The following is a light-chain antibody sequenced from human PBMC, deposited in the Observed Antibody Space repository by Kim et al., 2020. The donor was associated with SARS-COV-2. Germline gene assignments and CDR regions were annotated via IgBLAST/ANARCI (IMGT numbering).Light chain of an antibody. J-gene: IGLJ3*02. CDR1: KLGDKY. Sequence: SYELTQPPSVSVSPGQTASITCSGDKLGDKYACWYQQKPGQSPVLVIYQDSKRPSGIPERFSGSNYGNTATLTISGTQAMDEADYYCQAWDSSIWVFGGGTQLTVL. CDR3: QAWDSSIWV. CDR2: QDS. V-gene: IGLV3-1*01.